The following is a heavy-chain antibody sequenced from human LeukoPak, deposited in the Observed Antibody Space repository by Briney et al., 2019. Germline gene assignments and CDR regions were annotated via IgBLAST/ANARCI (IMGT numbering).Heavy chain of an antibody. CDR2: VYYSGTT. CDR1: GGSISSYY. CDR3: ARDVGTALVTGDY. J-gene: IGHJ4*02. V-gene: IGHV4-59*01. Sequence: PSETLSLTCTVSGGSISSYYWSWIRQPPGKGLEWIGYVYYSGTTNYNPSLKSRVIISVDTSKNQFSLNLSPVIAADTAVYYCARDVGTALVTGDYWGQGTLVTVSS. D-gene: IGHD5-18*01.